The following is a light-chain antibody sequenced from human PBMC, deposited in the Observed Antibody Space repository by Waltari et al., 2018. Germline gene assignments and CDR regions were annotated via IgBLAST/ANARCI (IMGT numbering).Light chain of an antibody. CDR3: QQYNNWPET. CDR2: AAS. J-gene: IGKJ1*01. V-gene: IGKV1-39*01. Sequence: DIQMTQSPSSLSASVGDRVTITCRASQTISTYLNWYQQKPGKAPKLLIYAASSLQSGVPSRFSGSGSGTDFTLTISSLQSADFAVYYCQQYNNWPETFGQGTKVEIK. CDR1: QTISTY.